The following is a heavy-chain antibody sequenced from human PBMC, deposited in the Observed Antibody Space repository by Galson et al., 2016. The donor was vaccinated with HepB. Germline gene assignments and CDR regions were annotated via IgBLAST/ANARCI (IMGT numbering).Heavy chain of an antibody. CDR2: ISHEGRKK. Sequence: SLRLSCAASGFSFSRYAMHWVRQAPGKGLEWVAVISHEGRKKYYADSVKGRFTISRDNSKNTVSLEMNSLRAEDTAIYYCARGDIVSTPGRFSDYWGQGTLVTVSS. J-gene: IGHJ4*02. CDR1: GFSFSRYA. V-gene: IGHV3-30*03. D-gene: IGHD5/OR15-5a*01. CDR3: ARGDIVSTPGRFSDY.